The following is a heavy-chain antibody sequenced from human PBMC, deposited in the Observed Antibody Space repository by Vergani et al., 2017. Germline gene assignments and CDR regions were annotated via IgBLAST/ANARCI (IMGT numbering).Heavy chain of an antibody. CDR3: ARRDRSSPALDY. Sequence: QVQLVESGGGVVQPGGSLRLSCAASGFTFSSYGMHWVRQAPGKGLEWVAFIRYDGSNKYYADSVKGRFTISRENAKNSLYLQMNGLRAGDTAVYYCARRDRSSPALDYWGQGTLVTVSS. V-gene: IGHV3-30*02. CDR1: GFTFSSYG. J-gene: IGHJ4*02. D-gene: IGHD6-6*01. CDR2: IRYDGSNK.